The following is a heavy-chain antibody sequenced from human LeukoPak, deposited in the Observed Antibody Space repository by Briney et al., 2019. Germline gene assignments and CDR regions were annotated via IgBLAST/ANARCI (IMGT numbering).Heavy chain of an antibody. J-gene: IGHJ5*02. D-gene: IGHD6-6*01. CDR1: GGSISSSSYY. CDR3: ARNSSTSSPPERYNWFDP. CDR2: IYNSGST. V-gene: IGHV4-39*07. Sequence: PSETLSLTCTVSGGSISSSSYYWGWIRQPPGKGLEWIGSIYNSGSTYYNPSLKSRITISVDTSKNQFSLILSSVTAADTAVYYCARNSSTSSPPERYNWFDPWGQGTLVTISS.